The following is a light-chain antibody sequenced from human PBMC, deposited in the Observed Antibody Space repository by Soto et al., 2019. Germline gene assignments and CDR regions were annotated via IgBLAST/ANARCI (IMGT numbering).Light chain of an antibody. CDR3: QQYGSSPWT. Sequence: EIVLTQSPGTLSLSPGERATLSCSASQSVSSSYLAWYQQKPGQAPRILIYGASSRATGIPDRFRGSGSGADFTVTISRLEPEDFAVYYCQQYGSSPWTFGQGTKVEIK. CDR1: QSVSSSY. V-gene: IGKV3-20*01. CDR2: GAS. J-gene: IGKJ1*01.